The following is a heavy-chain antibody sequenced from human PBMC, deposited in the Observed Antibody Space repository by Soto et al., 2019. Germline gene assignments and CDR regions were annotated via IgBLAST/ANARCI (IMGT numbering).Heavy chain of an antibody. Sequence: SETLSLTCTVSSGSISVYYWGWIRQPPGKGLEWIGYIFYTGSTNYNPSLKSRVTISLDTSKNQFSLRLTSVTAADTAVYYCARAVKGLLRFLECPPGDYYYYMDVWGKGTTVTVS. CDR3: ARAVKGLLRFLECPPGDYYYYMDV. J-gene: IGHJ6*03. D-gene: IGHD3-3*01. V-gene: IGHV4-59*01. CDR2: IFYTGST. CDR1: SGSISVYY.